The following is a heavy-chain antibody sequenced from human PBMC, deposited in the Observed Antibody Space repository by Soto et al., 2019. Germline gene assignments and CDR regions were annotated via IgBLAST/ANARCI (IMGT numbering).Heavy chain of an antibody. CDR3: ARGPSITIFGVVTPGYMDV. Sequence: TSETLSLTCTISGGSISSGGYYWSWIRQHPGKGLEWIGYIYYSGSTYYNPSLKSRVTISVDTSKNQFSLKLSSVTAADTAVYYCARGPSITIFGVVTPGYMDVWGKGTTVTVSS. CDR1: GGSISSGGYY. D-gene: IGHD3-3*01. CDR2: IYYSGST. J-gene: IGHJ6*03. V-gene: IGHV4-31*03.